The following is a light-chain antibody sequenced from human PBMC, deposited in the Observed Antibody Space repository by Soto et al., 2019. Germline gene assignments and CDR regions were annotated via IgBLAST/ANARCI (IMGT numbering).Light chain of an antibody. CDR2: EVS. CDR1: SSDVGGYNY. CDR3: SSYAGSTSLV. J-gene: IGLJ2*01. Sequence: QSALTQPPSASGSPGQSVTISCTGTSSDVGGYNYVSWYQQHPGKAPKLIISEVSKRPSGVPDRFSGSKSGNTASLTVSGLQAEDEADYYCSSYAGSTSLVFGGGTQLTVL. V-gene: IGLV2-8*01.